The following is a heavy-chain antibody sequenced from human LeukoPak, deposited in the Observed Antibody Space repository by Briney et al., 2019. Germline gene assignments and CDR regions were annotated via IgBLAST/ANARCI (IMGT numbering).Heavy chain of an antibody. CDR1: GGSISSGSYY. J-gene: IGHJ4*02. CDR2: IYTSGST. Sequence: SETLPLTCTVSGGSISSGSYYWSWIRQPAGKGLEWIGRIYTSGSTNYNPSLKSRVTISVDTSKNQFSLKLSSVTAADTAVYYCARGEPRLTGGSYWGQGTLVTVSS. CDR3: ARGEPRLTGGSY. V-gene: IGHV4-61*02. D-gene: IGHD2-15*01.